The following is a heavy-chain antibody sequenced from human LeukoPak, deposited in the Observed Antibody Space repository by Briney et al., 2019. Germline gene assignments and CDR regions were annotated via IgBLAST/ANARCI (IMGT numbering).Heavy chain of an antibody. Sequence: GGSLRLSCAASGFTFSSYAMSWVRQAPGKGLEWVSAISGSGGSTYYADSVKGRFTISRDNSKNTLYLQMNSLRAEDTAVYYCAKEWQNYDILTGYYPYFDYWGQGTLVTVSS. CDR1: GFTFSSYA. CDR3: AKEWQNYDILTGYYPYFDY. D-gene: IGHD3-9*01. J-gene: IGHJ4*02. CDR2: ISGSGGST. V-gene: IGHV3-23*01.